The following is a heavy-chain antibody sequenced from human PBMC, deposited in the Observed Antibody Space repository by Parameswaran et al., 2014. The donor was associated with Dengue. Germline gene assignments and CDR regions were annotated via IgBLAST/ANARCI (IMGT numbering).Heavy chain of an antibody. Sequence: WIRQPPGKGLEWVSYISSSGSTIYYADSVKGRFTISRDNAKNSLYLQMNSLRAEDTAVYYCARTAPNCSGGSCYTGDLFDYWGQGTLVTVSS. CDR2: ISSSGSTI. J-gene: IGHJ4*02. D-gene: IGHD2-15*01. V-gene: IGHV3-11*01. CDR3: ARTAPNCSGGSCYTGDLFDY.